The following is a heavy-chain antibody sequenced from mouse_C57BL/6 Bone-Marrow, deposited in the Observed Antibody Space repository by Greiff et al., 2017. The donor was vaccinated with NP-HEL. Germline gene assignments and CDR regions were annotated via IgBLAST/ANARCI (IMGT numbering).Heavy chain of an antibody. Sequence: VQLQQPGAELVKPGASVKLSCKASGYTFTSYWMHWVKQRPGQGLEWIGMIHPNSGSTNYNEKFKSKATLTVDKSSSTAHIQLSSLTSEDSAVYYCNYDGYYGSYWGQGTLVTVSA. V-gene: IGHV1-64*01. J-gene: IGHJ3*01. CDR1: GYTFTSYW. CDR3: NYDGYYGSY. D-gene: IGHD2-3*01. CDR2: IHPNSGST.